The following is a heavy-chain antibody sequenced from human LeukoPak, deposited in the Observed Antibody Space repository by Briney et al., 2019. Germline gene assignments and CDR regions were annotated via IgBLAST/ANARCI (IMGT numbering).Heavy chain of an antibody. CDR2: MNPYSGNT. J-gene: IGHJ6*03. CDR3: ARQGITGTTQEYYYYYMDV. V-gene: IGHV1-8*01. Sequence: ASVKGSCKASGYTLPRYEVNWVGRAPGQGREGMGWMNPYSGNTGYAQKFQGRVTMTRNTSISTAYMELSSLRSEDTAVYYCARQGITGTTQEYYYYYMDVWGKGTTVTVSS. D-gene: IGHD1-7*01. CDR1: GYTLPRYE.